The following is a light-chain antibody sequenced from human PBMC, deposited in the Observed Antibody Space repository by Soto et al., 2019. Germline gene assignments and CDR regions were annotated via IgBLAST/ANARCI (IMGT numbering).Light chain of an antibody. CDR2: NNN. CDR1: SSNIGSTT. CDR3: AAWDASLNGVV. Sequence: QSVLTQPPSASGTPGQRVTIACSGSSSNIGSTTVKWYQQLPGTAPKLLIYNNNQRPSGVPDRFSGSKSGTSASLAISGLQSEDEADDYCAAWDASLNGVVFGGGNKLTVL. V-gene: IGLV1-44*01. J-gene: IGLJ3*02.